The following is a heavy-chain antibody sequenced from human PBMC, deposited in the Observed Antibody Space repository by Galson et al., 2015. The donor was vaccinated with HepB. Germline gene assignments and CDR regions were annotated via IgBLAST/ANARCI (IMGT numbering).Heavy chain of an antibody. J-gene: IGHJ6*02. CDR2: ITPSDDRT. D-gene: IGHD2-21*02. V-gene: IGHV3-23*01. CDR3: AKGDWMDV. CDR1: GFTFGSSP. Sequence: SLRLSCAGSGFTFGSSPMTWVRQAPGKGLDWVSAITPSDDRTFYADSVRGRFTISRDNSRNTLYLQMNSLRAEDTAVYFCAKGDWMDVWGQGTTVTVSS.